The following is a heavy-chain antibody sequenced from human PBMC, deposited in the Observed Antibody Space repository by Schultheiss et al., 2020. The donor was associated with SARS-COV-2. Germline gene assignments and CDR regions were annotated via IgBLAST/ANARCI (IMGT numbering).Heavy chain of an antibody. CDR2: INHSGST. J-gene: IGHJ6*02. D-gene: IGHD2-15*01. Sequence: SETLSLTCAVYGGSFSGYYWSWIRQPPGKGLEWIGEINHSGSTNYNPSLKSRVTISVDTSKNQFSLKLSSVTAADTAVYYCARDDRYCSGGSCYRGDYYYYGMDVWGQGTTVTVSS. V-gene: IGHV4-34*01. CDR1: GGSFSGYY. CDR3: ARDDRYCSGGSCYRGDYYYYGMDV.